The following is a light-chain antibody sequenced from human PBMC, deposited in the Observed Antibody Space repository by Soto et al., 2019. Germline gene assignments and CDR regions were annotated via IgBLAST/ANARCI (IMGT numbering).Light chain of an antibody. Sequence: DIQMTQSPSSLSASVGDRVTISCRASQTISTYLHWYQHKPGRAPRLLISDVSTLQSGVPSRFSGSGSGTEFTLTISSLQPDDFATYYCQHYNSYSEAFGQGTKV. CDR2: DVS. J-gene: IGKJ1*01. V-gene: IGKV1-5*01. CDR3: QHYNSYSEA. CDR1: QTISTY.